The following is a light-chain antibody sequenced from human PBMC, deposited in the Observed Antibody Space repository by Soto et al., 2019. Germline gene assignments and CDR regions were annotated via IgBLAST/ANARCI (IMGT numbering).Light chain of an antibody. CDR2: SNN. V-gene: IGLV1-44*01. Sequence: QSVLTQPPSASGTPGQRVTISCSGSSSNIGSNTVNWYQQLPGTAPKLLIYSNNQRPSGVPDRFSGSKSGTSASLAISGLQYEDEADYYCAASHDSLNGYVFGTGTKLTVL. CDR3: AASHDSLNGYV. J-gene: IGLJ1*01. CDR1: SSNIGSNT.